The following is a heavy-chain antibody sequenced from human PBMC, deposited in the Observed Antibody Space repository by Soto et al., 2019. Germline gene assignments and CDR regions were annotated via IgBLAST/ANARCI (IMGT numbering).Heavy chain of an antibody. CDR3: ARGRVVVPAAVMFNCLDP. Sequence: SETLSLTCAVSGDSISSSVWWVWVRQPPGKGLEWIGEIFHGGSTYYNPSLRSRVTISVDRSRTQFSLKMSSVTAADTAVYYCARGRVVVPAAVMFNCLDPWGQGALVTVSS. CDR2: IFHGGST. CDR1: GDSISSSVW. V-gene: IGHV4-4*02. J-gene: IGHJ5*02. D-gene: IGHD2-2*01.